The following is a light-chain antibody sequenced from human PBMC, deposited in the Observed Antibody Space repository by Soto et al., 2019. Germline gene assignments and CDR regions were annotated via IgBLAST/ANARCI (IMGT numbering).Light chain of an antibody. CDR2: DAS. Sequence: AIQLTQSPSSLSASVGDRVTVTCRASDDITNYLAWYQQKAGIAPQILIYDASSLESGVPSRFSGFGSETEFTLTISSLQPDDFATYYCQQYNSYSITFGQGTRLEIK. CDR3: QQYNSYSIT. V-gene: IGKV1-13*02. CDR1: DDITNY. J-gene: IGKJ5*01.